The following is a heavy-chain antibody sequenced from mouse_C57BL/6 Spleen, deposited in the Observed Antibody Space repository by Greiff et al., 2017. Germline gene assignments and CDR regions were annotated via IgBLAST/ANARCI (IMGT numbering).Heavy chain of an antibody. CDR3: ARGGLPFDF. Sequence: VQLQQPGAELVKPGASVKLSCKASGYTFTSYWMTWVKQRPGQGLEWIGMIHPNSGSTNYNEKFKSKATLTVEQSSSTAYMQLSGLASADSAGYYCARGGLPFDFWGTGTTLTVSS. D-gene: IGHD2-4*01. V-gene: IGHV1-64*01. CDR2: IHPNSGST. CDR1: GYTFTSYW. J-gene: IGHJ1*03.